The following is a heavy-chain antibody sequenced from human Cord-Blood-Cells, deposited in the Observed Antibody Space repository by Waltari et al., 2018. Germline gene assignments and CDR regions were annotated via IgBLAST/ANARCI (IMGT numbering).Heavy chain of an antibody. V-gene: IGHV4-39*01. CDR2: IYYSGST. Sequence: QLQLQESGPGLVKPSETLSLTCTVSGGSISSSSYYWGWIRQPPGKGLEWIGSIYYSGSTCYNPSLKSRVTISVDTSKNQFSLKLSSVTAADTAVYYCARQGFKGSSSWPFDYWGQGTLVTVSS. D-gene: IGHD6-13*01. CDR1: GGSISSSSYY. J-gene: IGHJ4*02. CDR3: ARQGFKGSSSWPFDY.